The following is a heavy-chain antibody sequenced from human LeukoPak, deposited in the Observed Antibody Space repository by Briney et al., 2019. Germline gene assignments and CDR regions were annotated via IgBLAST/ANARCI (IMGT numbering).Heavy chain of an antibody. CDR1: GFTFSSYW. CDR2: INSDGSSS. CDR3: ARGDYGEKGGAFDI. V-gene: IGHV3-74*01. Sequence: GGSLRLSCAVSGFTFSSYWMYWVRQAPGQGLVWVSGINSDGSSSSYADSVEGRFTISSDNAKNTLYLQMNSLRAEDTAVYYCARGDYGEKGGAFDIWGQGTMVTASS. J-gene: IGHJ3*02. D-gene: IGHD4-17*01.